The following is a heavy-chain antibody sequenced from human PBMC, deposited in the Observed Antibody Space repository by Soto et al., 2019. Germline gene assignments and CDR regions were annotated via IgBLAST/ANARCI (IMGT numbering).Heavy chain of an antibody. V-gene: IGHV1-18*01. CDR1: GYVFTSYG. CDR3: VLVDVYVTTSPQDV. Sequence: QVQLVQSGAEVKNPGASVKVSCKTSGYVFTSYGIGWARQAPGQGLEWMGWINTYNGNTNYAQNLQGRVTLTTDTSTSTVYMELRSLRSNATAIYYCVLVDVYVTTSPQDVWGQGTTVNVSS. J-gene: IGHJ6*02. D-gene: IGHD3-16*01. CDR2: INTYNGNT.